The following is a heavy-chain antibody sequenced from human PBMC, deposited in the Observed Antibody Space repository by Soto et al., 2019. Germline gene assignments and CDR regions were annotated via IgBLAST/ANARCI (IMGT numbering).Heavy chain of an antibody. CDR2: IYYSGST. V-gene: IGHV4-30-4*01. CDR1: GGSISSGDYY. CDR3: ASTVTTSSYFDY. D-gene: IGHD4-4*01. Sequence: SETLSLTCTVSGGSISSGDYYWSWIRQPPGKGLEWIGYIYYSGSTYYNQSLKSRVNISVDTSKNQFSLKLSSMTAADTAVYYCASTVTTSSYFDYWGQGTLVTVS. J-gene: IGHJ4*02.